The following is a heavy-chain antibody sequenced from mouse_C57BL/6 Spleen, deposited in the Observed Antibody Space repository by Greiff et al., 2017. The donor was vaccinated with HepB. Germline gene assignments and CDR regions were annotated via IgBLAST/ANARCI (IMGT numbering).Heavy chain of an antibody. CDR1: GYTFTSYW. Sequence: QVQLQQPGAELVMPGASVKLSCKASGYTFTSYWMHWVKQRPGQGLEWIGEIDPSDSYTNYNQKFKGKSTLTVDKSSSKAYMQLSSLTSEDSAVYYCARDSNLPSFAYWGQGTLVTVSA. CDR2: IDPSDSYT. J-gene: IGHJ3*01. D-gene: IGHD2-5*01. V-gene: IGHV1-69*01. CDR3: ARDSNLPSFAY.